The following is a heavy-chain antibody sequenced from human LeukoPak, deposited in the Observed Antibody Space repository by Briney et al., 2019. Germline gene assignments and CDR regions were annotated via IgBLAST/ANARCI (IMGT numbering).Heavy chain of an antibody. Sequence: GGSLRLSCAASGFTFSSYGMHWVRQAPGKGLEWVAVISYDGSNKYYADSVKGRFTFSRDNSKNTLYLQMNSLRAEDTAVYYCAKERGYSYDYYYYGMDVWGQGTTVTVSS. J-gene: IGHJ6*02. CDR1: GFTFSSYG. CDR2: ISYDGSNK. CDR3: AKERGYSYDYYYYGMDV. V-gene: IGHV3-30*18. D-gene: IGHD5-18*01.